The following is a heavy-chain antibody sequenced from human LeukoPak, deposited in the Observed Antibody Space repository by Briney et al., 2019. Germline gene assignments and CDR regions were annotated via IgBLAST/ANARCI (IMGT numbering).Heavy chain of an antibody. D-gene: IGHD2-2*01. CDR1: GGTFSSYT. Sequence: SVKVSCKASGGTFSSYTVSWVRQAPGQGLEWMGRIIPILGIANYAQKFQGRVKITADKSTSTAYMELSSLRSEDTAVYYCARGGTVVPAAPDAFDIWGQGTMVTVSS. CDR3: ARGGTVVPAAPDAFDI. J-gene: IGHJ3*02. V-gene: IGHV1-69*02. CDR2: IIPILGIA.